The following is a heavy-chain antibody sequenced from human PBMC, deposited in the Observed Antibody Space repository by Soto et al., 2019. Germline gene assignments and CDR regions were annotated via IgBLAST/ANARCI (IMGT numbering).Heavy chain of an antibody. CDR3: ARAALGYCSGGSCAGWFDP. CDR2: IIPIFGTA. J-gene: IGHJ5*02. Sequence: QVQLVQSGAEVKKPGSSVKVSCKASGGTFSSYAISWVRQAPGQGLEWMGGIIPIFGTANYAQKFQGRVTITADESTSTAYMELSSLRSEDTAVYYCARAALGYCSGGSCAGWFDPWGQGTLVTVSS. V-gene: IGHV1-69*12. D-gene: IGHD2-15*01. CDR1: GGTFSSYA.